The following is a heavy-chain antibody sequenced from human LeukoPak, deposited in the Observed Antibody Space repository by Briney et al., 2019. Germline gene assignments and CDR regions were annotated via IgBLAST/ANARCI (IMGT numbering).Heavy chain of an antibody. CDR1: GFSFSNAW. CDR3: TTERRNSRYGPWFDP. J-gene: IGHJ5*02. CDR2: IKSKSDGGTT. Sequence: PGGSLRLSCAASGFSFSNAWMSWVRQAPGKGLEWVGHIKSKSDGGTTDYAAPVKGRFTISRDDSENTLYLQMNSLKAEDTAVYYCTTERRNSRYGPWFDPWGQGTLVTVSS. V-gene: IGHV3-15*01. D-gene: IGHD6-13*01.